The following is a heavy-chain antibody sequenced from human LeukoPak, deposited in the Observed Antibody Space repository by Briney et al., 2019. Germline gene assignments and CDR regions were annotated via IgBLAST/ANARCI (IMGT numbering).Heavy chain of an antibody. D-gene: IGHD4-17*01. CDR1: GYTFSSYA. CDR3: ARDPYTVTSYYYYMDV. Sequence: GGSLRLSCAASGYTFSSYAMSWVRQAPGKGLEWVSGISGRGSDGDRYYADSAKGRFTISRDNAKNSLYLQMNSLRAEDTAVYYCARDPYTVTSYYYYMDVWGKGTTVTVSS. J-gene: IGHJ6*03. CDR2: ISGRGSDGDR. V-gene: IGHV3-23*01.